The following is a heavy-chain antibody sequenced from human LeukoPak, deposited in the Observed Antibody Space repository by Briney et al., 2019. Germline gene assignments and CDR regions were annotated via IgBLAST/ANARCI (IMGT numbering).Heavy chain of an antibody. V-gene: IGHV4-59*01. CDR2: TYDSGSS. Sequence: KPSETPSLTCAVSGGSMRNYYWSWIRQPPGKGLEWIGYTYDSGSSSYNPSLRSRVSISIDTSKNQLSLNLSSVTAADTAVYYCARGWASSWYYFDFWGQGTLVTVSS. J-gene: IGHJ4*02. CDR3: ARGWASSWYYFDF. CDR1: GGSMRNYY. D-gene: IGHD2-2*01.